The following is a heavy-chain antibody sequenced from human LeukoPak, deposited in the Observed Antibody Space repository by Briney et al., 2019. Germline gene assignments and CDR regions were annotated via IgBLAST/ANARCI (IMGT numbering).Heavy chain of an antibody. Sequence: SETLSLTCTVSGGSISSYYWSWIRQPPGKGLEWIGSIYYSGSTYYNPSLKSRVTISVDRSKNQFSLKLSSVTAADTAVYYCARVPRSDSSGWGDAFDIWGQGTMVTVSS. D-gene: IGHD3-22*01. CDR3: ARVPRSDSSGWGDAFDI. CDR2: IYYSGST. J-gene: IGHJ3*02. CDR1: GGSISSYY. V-gene: IGHV4-59*12.